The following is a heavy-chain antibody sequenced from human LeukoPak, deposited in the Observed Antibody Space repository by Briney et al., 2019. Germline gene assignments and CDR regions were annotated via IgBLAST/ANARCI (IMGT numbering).Heavy chain of an antibody. CDR2: ITPKSGDT. V-gene: IGHV1-2*02. CDR3: ARVRLADERAWAY. CDR1: GYTFSDFY. J-gene: IGHJ4*02. Sequence: GASMKVSCKASGYTFSDFYIHWVRQAPGQCLEYVGWITPKSGDTYSPQRFQGRVTMTRDASISTAYMELSSLRSDDTAVYFCARVRLADERAWAYWGQGTLVTVSS. D-gene: IGHD3-3*02.